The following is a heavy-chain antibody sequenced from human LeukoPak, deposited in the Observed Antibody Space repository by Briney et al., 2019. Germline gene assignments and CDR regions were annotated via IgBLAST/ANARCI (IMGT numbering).Heavy chain of an antibody. CDR3: ARLVISGYTSTWYLFDY. Sequence: SATLSLTCTVSGGSISSDYWSWIRQPPGKGLEWIGHIYHSGSTKYNSSLKSRVTISIDTSESQFSLRLSSVTAADTAVYYCARLVISGYTSTWYLFDYWGQGTQVTVSS. CDR1: GGSISSDY. V-gene: IGHV4-59*08. CDR2: IYHSGST. D-gene: IGHD6-13*01. J-gene: IGHJ4*02.